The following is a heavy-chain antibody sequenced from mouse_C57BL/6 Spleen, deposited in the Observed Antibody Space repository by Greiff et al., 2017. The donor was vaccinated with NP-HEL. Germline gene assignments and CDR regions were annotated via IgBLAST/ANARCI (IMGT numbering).Heavy chain of an antibody. CDR1: GYTFTSYW. CDR2: INPSNGGT. J-gene: IGHJ4*01. V-gene: IGHV1-53*01. D-gene: IGHD6-2*01. Sequence: QVQLQQSGTELVKPGASVKLSCKASGYTFTSYWMHWVKQRPGQGLEWIGNINPSNGGTNYNEKFKSKATLTVDKSSSTAYMQLSSLTSEDSAVYYCARPRSLKGDAMDYWGQGTSVTVSS. CDR3: ARPRSLKGDAMDY.